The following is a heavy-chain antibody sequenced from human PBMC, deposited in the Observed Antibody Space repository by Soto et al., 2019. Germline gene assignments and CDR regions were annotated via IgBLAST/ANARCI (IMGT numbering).Heavy chain of an antibody. CDR1: GFTFSYYE. J-gene: IGHJ5*02. D-gene: IGHD6-13*01. CDR2: ISHTDRLT. Sequence: EVQLAESGGDLVQPGGSLRLSCVGSGFTFSYYEMNWVRQAPGKGLERVAFISHTDRLTHYPDSLKGRFTISRDNAQNSLYLEMTSLRVEDTGVYYCARDTGRASADLWGQGTLVTVSS. CDR3: ARDTGRASADL. V-gene: IGHV3-48*03.